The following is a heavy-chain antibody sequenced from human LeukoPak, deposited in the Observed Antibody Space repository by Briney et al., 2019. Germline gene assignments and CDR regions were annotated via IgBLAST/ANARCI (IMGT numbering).Heavy chain of an antibody. V-gene: IGHV1-69*05. CDR2: IIPIFGTA. CDR1: GGTFSSYA. Sequence: ASVKVSCKASGGTFSSYAISWVRQAPGQGLEWMGRIIPIFGTANYAHKFQGRVTITTDESTSTDYMELSSLRSEDTAVYYCARDSADIVVVPAAMRRFDYWGQGTLVTVSS. J-gene: IGHJ4*02. CDR3: ARDSADIVVVPAAMRRFDY. D-gene: IGHD2-2*01.